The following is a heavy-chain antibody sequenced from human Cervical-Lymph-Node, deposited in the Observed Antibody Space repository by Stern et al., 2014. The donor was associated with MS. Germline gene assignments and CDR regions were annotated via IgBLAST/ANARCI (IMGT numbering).Heavy chain of an antibody. D-gene: IGHD4-17*01. J-gene: IGHJ2*01. CDR3: ARDRYGDYWFFDL. CDR1: GFTFSNHG. V-gene: IGHV3-33*01. CDR2: TWHHGNNE. Sequence: QDQLVQSGGGVVQPGGSLRLSCIGSGFTFSNHGMYWVRQAPGKGLEWVALTWHHGNNEFYADSVEGRFTISRDNSKNTLYLQMNSLRVDDTAVYYCARDRYGDYWFFDLWGRGTPVTVSS.